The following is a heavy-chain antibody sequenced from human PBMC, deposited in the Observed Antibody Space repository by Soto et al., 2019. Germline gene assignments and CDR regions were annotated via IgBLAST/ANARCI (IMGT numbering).Heavy chain of an antibody. CDR1: GYTFTSHG. CDR3: ARMRGLGVRLWFGP. J-gene: IGHJ5*02. V-gene: IGHV1-3*04. D-gene: IGHD3-16*01. Sequence: QVHLVQSGAEVKKPGAAVKVSCKSSGYTFTSHGLHWVRQAPGQRLEWMGWINTGTGHTQYSERFQGRVTFSTDPAASTGYLEVSSLRSEDTAVYYCARMRGLGVRLWFGPWGQGTLVTVSS. CDR2: INTGTGHT.